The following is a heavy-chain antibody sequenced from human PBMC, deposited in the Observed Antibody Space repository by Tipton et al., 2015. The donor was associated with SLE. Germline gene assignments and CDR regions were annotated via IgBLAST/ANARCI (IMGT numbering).Heavy chain of an antibody. V-gene: IGHV4-31*03. CDR2: IYYSGST. D-gene: IGHD3-22*01. CDR1: GGSISSGGYY. J-gene: IGHJ4*02. CDR3: AREAHYYDSSGTLTGY. Sequence: TLSLTCTVSGGSISSGGYYWSWIRQHPGKGLEWIGYIYYSGSTYYNPSLKSRVTISVGTSKNQFSLKLSSVTAADTAVYYCAREAHYYDSSGTLTGYWGQGTLVTVSS.